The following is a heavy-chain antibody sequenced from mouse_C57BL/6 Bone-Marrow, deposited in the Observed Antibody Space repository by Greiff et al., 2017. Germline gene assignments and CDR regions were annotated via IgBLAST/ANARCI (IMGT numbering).Heavy chain of an antibody. Sequence: QVQLQQPGTELVKPGASVKLSCKASGYTFTSYWMHWVKQRPGQGLEWIGNINPSNGGTNYNEKFKSKATLTVDKYSSTAYMQLSSLTSEDSAVYYCARLGYGYAWFAYWGQGTLVTVSA. V-gene: IGHV1-53*01. D-gene: IGHD2-2*01. CDR3: ARLGYGYAWFAY. CDR2: INPSNGGT. J-gene: IGHJ3*01. CDR1: GYTFTSYW.